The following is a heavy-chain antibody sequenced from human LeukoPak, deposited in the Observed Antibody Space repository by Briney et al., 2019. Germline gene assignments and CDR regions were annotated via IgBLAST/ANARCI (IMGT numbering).Heavy chain of an antibody. Sequence: SETLSLTCAVSGGSFSGYYWSWIRQPPGKGLEWIGEINHSGSTNYNPSLKSRVTISVDTSKNQFSLKLSSVTAADTAVYYCARDRATYYYDSSGYYPMGYWGQGTLVTVSS. CDR1: GGSFSGYY. D-gene: IGHD3-22*01. CDR3: ARDRATYYYDSSGYYPMGY. CDR2: INHSGST. V-gene: IGHV4-34*01. J-gene: IGHJ4*02.